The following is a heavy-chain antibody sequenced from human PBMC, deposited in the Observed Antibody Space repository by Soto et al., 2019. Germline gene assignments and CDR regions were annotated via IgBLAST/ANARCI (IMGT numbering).Heavy chain of an antibody. CDR1: GFSLSTTGVG. D-gene: IGHD3-16*01. CDR2: IYWHDDK. CDR3: AHRGGATVGLYYFDY. J-gene: IGHJ4*02. Sequence: SGPTLVNPTQTLTLTCTFSGFSLSTTGVGXSWIRQPPGKALEWLALIYWHDDKRYSPSLKSRLTITKDTSKNQVVLTMTNMDPVDTATYYCAHRGGATVGLYYFDYWGQGALVAVSS. V-gene: IGHV2-5*01.